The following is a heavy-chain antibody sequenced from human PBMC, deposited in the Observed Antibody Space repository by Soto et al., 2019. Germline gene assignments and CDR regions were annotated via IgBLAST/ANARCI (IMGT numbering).Heavy chain of an antibody. V-gene: IGHV4-59*01. Sequence: SETLSLTCTVSGGSISSYYWSWIRQPPGKGLEWIGYIYYSGSTNYNPSLKSRVTISVDTSKNQFSLKLSSVTAADTAVYYCARDLGTAMVHPAPGMDVWGQGTTVTVSS. CDR1: GGSISSYY. D-gene: IGHD5-18*01. CDR2: IYYSGST. CDR3: ARDLGTAMVHPAPGMDV. J-gene: IGHJ6*02.